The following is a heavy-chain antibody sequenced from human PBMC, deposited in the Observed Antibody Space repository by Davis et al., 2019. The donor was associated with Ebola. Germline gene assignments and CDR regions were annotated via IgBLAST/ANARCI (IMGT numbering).Heavy chain of an antibody. CDR1: GFPYSRYA. CDR3: VKSMDV. V-gene: IGHV3-30-3*01. Sequence: SLNTPCAAPGFPYSRYAMHWVRQYPGNGLEWVALISYDGNNKYYADSVKGRFTISRDNSKNTVFLQMNSLRAEDTAVYSCVKSMDVWGQGTAVTVSS. CDR2: ISYDGNNK. J-gene: IGHJ6*02.